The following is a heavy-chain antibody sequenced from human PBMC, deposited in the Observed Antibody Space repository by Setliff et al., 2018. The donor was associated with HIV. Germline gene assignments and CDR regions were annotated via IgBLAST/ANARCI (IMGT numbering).Heavy chain of an antibody. CDR3: AKVDNGHCTSASCRDFDY. D-gene: IGHD2-2*03. CDR1: GFTFSSSW. Sequence: PGGSLRLSCVISGFTFSSSWMSWVRQAPGKGLEWVSAISGSGGSTYYADSVKGRFTISRDNSKNTLYLQMNSLTAEDTAVYYCAKVDNGHCTSASCRDFDYWGQGTLVTVSS. J-gene: IGHJ4*02. V-gene: IGHV3-23*01. CDR2: ISGSGGST.